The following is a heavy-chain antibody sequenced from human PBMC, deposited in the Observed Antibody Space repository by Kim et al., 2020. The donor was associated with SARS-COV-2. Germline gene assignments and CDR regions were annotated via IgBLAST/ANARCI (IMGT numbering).Heavy chain of an antibody. CDR2: ISAYNGNT. CDR1: GYTFTSYG. Sequence: ASVKVSCKASGYTFTSYGISWVRQAPGQGLEWMGWISAYNGNTNYAQKLQGRVTMTTDTSTSTAYMELRSLRSDDTAVYYCARTPHCSGGSCYSENWFDPWGQGTLVTVSS. J-gene: IGHJ5*02. CDR3: ARTPHCSGGSCYSENWFDP. V-gene: IGHV1-18*01. D-gene: IGHD2-15*01.